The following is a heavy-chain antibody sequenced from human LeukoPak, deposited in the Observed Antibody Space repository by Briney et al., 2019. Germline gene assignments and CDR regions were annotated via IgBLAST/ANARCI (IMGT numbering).Heavy chain of an antibody. D-gene: IGHD1-26*01. CDR1: GFTFSDFG. J-gene: IGHJ4*02. CDR3: AKTLTGSYYLGGFDY. Sequence: GGSLRLSCAASGFTFSDFGMSWVRQAPGKGLEWVSTISGSGGSTYYADSVKGRFTISRDNSKNTLYLQTNSLRAEDTAVYYCAKTLTGSYYLGGFDYWGQGTLVTVSS. V-gene: IGHV3-23*01. CDR2: ISGSGGST.